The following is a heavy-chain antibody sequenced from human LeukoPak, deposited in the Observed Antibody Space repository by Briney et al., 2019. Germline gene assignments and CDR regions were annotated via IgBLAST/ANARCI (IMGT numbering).Heavy chain of an antibody. CDR2: IYPGDSDT. V-gene: IGHV5-51*01. CDR3: ARLQPPISPVDY. J-gene: IGHJ4*02. CDR1: GCLFTSYW. Sequence: GESLQISCQGSGCLFTSYWIGRVRQLPGQGLEWMGIIYPGDSDTRYSPSFQGQVTISADKSIRTAYLQWSSLKASDTAMYYCARLQPPISPVDYWGQGTLVTVSS. D-gene: IGHD3-9*01.